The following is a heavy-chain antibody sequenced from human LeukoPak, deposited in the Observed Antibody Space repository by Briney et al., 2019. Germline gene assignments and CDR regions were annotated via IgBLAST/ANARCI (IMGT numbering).Heavy chain of an antibody. J-gene: IGHJ4*02. V-gene: IGHV3-23*01. CDR1: GFTFSSYA. D-gene: IGHD6-19*01. CDR3: ARSGWYGGYFDY. Sequence: GGSLRLSCAASGFTFSSYAMSWVRQAPGKGLEWVSAISGSGGSTYYADSVKGRFTISRDNSKNTLYLQMNSLRAEDTAVYYCARSGWYGGYFDYWGQGTLVTVSS. CDR2: ISGSGGST.